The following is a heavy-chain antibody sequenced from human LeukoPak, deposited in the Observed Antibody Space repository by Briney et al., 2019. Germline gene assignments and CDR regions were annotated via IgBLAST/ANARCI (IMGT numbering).Heavy chain of an antibody. CDR1: GFTFSSYA. J-gene: IGHJ5*02. Sequence: PGGSLRLSFAPSGFTFSSYAMNWVRQAPGKGLEWVSSISGSDGSTYYADFVKGRFTISRDNSKNTLHLQMNSLRAEDTAVYYCAKSLGVGGYTRYKWFDQWGQGTLVPVSS. CDR3: AKSLGVGGYTRYKWFDQ. CDR2: ISGSDGST. V-gene: IGHV3-23*01. D-gene: IGHD5-24*01.